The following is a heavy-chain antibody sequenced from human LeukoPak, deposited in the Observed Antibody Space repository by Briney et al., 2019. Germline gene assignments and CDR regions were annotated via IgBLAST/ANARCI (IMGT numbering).Heavy chain of an antibody. CDR1: GFTFCNYA. Sequence: GGSLRLSCTASGFTFCNYAMSWFRRAPGKGLEWVGFIRSKAYGGTTEYAASVKGRFAISRDDSKSIAYLQMNSLKMEDTAVYYCTRYDYCSYAFDYWGQGTLVTVSS. D-gene: IGHD3-16*01. J-gene: IGHJ4*02. CDR2: IRSKAYGGTT. CDR3: TRYDYCSYAFDY. V-gene: IGHV3-49*03.